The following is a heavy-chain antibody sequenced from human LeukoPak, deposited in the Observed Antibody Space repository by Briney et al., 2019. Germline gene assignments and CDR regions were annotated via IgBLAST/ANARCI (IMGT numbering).Heavy chain of an antibody. D-gene: IGHD6-6*01. Sequence: SETLSLTCTVSGAAISSSGSYWGWIRQPRGKGLEWIGSVYYSGNTYNPSLKSRVTISVDTSKNQLSLNLTSVTAADTAIYYCARVMAARREDLNWFDPWGQGTLVTVSS. CDR3: ARVMAARREDLNWFDP. J-gene: IGHJ5*02. CDR1: GAAISSSGSY. V-gene: IGHV4-39*07. CDR2: VYYSGNT.